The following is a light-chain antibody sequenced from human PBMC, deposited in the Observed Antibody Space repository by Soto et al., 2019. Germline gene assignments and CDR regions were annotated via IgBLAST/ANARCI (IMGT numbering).Light chain of an antibody. Sequence: DIQMTQSPSTLSTSVGDRVTITCRASQSISSWLAWYQQKPGKAPKLLIYDASSLESGVPSRFSGSGSGTEFTITISILQPDYFATYYCQQYNSYSPRYTFGQGTKLEIK. V-gene: IGKV1-5*01. CDR1: QSISSW. J-gene: IGKJ2*01. CDR2: DAS. CDR3: QQYNSYSPRYT.